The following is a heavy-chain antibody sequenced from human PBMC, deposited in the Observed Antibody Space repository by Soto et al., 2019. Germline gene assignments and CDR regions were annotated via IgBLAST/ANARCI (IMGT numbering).Heavy chain of an antibody. V-gene: IGHV4-30-4*01. CDR2: IYYSGSA. Sequence: SETLSLTCTVSGGSISSGDYYWSWIRQPPGKGLEWIGYIYYSGSANYNPSLKSRVTISVDTSRNQFSLKLNSVTAADTAVYFCARATYYSDTGGSPPLDYWGQGTLVTVSS. D-gene: IGHD3-22*01. CDR3: ARATYYSDTGGSPPLDY. CDR1: GGSISSGDYY. J-gene: IGHJ4*02.